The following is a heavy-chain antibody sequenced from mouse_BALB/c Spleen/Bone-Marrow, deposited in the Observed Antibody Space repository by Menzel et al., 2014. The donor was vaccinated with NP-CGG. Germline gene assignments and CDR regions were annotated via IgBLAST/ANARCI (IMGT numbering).Heavy chain of an antibody. D-gene: IGHD2-4*01. CDR3: ARHAYYDQTEVSFVY. CDR2: ISGDGRYT. J-gene: IGHJ3*01. Sequence: DVHLVESGGGLVKSGGSLKLSCAASGFSFSNYGMSWVRQTPEKRLEWVATISGDGRYTFYSDSVKGRFTISRDNAKNNLYLQLSSLRSEDTALYYCARHAYYDQTEVSFVYWGQGILVTVSA. V-gene: IGHV5-9-2*01. CDR1: GFSFSNYG.